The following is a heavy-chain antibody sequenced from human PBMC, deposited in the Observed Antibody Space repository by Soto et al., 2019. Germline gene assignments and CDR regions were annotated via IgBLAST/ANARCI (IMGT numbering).Heavy chain of an antibody. J-gene: IGHJ6*02. CDR3: ARPRQQLRRLQYYYAMDA. Sequence: QVQLVQSGAEVKKPGSSVKVSCKASGGTFSSNGISWVRQAPGQGLEWMGGIIPVFGTRNYAQKFQGRVTITADESTSTAYMEMSSLRPEDTAVYFCARPRQQLRRLQYYYAMDAWGQGTTVTVSS. CDR1: GGTFSSNG. V-gene: IGHV1-69*01. D-gene: IGHD6-13*01. CDR2: IIPVFGTR.